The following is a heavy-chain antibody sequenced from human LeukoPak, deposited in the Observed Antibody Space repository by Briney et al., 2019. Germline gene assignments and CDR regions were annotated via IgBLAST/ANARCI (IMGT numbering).Heavy chain of an antibody. Sequence: SETLSLTCTVSGGSVISSSDDCGWIRQPPGKGLEWIGSIYYSGSTYYNPSLKIRVTIYLHTSKKQSSPKLSSATAECTAVYYCSSRYSSTLPVDWGQGTLVTVSS. CDR2: IYYSGST. D-gene: IGHD6-13*01. CDR3: SSRYSSTLPVD. V-gene: IGHV4-39*01. CDR1: GGSVISSSDD. J-gene: IGHJ4*02.